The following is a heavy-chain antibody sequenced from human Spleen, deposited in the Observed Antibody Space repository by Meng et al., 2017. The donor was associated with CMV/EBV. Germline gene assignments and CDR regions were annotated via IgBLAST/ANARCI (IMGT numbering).Heavy chain of an antibody. V-gene: IGHV4-30-4*08. D-gene: IGHD2-2*01. Sequence: CTVSGGSIRSGDYYWRWIRPPPGKGLEWIGYIYYSGSTYYHPSLKSRVTISVDTSKNQFSLKLSSVTAADTAVYYCARVPAAIRWFDPWGQGTLVTVSS. CDR2: IYYSGST. CDR1: GGSIRSGDYY. J-gene: IGHJ5*02. CDR3: ARVPAAIRWFDP.